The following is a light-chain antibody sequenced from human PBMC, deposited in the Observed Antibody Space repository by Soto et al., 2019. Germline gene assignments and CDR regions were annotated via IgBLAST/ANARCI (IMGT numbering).Light chain of an antibody. J-gene: IGLJ1*01. CDR1: SSNIESNT. CDR3: AAWDDILNGYV. CDR2: SNY. V-gene: IGLV1-44*01. Sequence: QSVLTQPPSASGTPGQRVTISCSGSSSNIESNTVTWYQQLPGTAPKLVIYSNYDRPSGVPDRFSGSTSGTSASLVIRGLQSEDEADYNCAAWDDILNGYVFGDGTKVTVL.